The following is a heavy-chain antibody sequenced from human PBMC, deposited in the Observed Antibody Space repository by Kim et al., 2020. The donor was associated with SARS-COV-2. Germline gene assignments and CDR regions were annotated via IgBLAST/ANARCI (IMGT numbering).Heavy chain of an antibody. J-gene: IGHJ6*02. V-gene: IGHV4-31*02. Sequence: PSLKSRVTISVDTSKNQFSLKLSSVTAADTAVYYCARVIITTYYYYGMDVWGQGTTVTVSS. D-gene: IGHD3-10*01. CDR3: ARVIITTYYYYGMDV.